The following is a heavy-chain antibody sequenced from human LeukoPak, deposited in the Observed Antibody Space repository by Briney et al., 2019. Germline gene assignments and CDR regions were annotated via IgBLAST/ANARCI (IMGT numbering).Heavy chain of an antibody. CDR2: INHSGST. Sequence: KASETLSLTCTVSGGSISSSSYYWSWIRQPPGKGLEWIGEINHSGSTNYNPSLKSRVTISVDTSKNQFSLKLSSVTAADTAVYYCASPYHYYDSSGYGGAFDIWGQGTMVTVSS. V-gene: IGHV4-39*07. J-gene: IGHJ3*02. CDR3: ASPYHYYDSSGYGGAFDI. CDR1: GGSISSSSYY. D-gene: IGHD3-22*01.